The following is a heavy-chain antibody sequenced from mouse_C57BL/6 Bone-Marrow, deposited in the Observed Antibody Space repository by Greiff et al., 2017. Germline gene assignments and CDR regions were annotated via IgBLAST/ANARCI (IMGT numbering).Heavy chain of an antibody. CDR2: IAPANGNT. D-gene: IGHD3-2*02. CDR3: ARVPDSSVYFSY. V-gene: IGHV14-3*01. CDR1: GFNIKNTY. J-gene: IGHJ3*01. Sequence: VQLQQSVAELVRPGASVKLSCTASGFNIKNTYMHWVKQRPEQGLAWIGRIAPANGNTKYAPKLQGKATITAETSSKTTYLQLSSLTSEDTAIYSCARVPDSSVYFSYWGQVTLVTVSA.